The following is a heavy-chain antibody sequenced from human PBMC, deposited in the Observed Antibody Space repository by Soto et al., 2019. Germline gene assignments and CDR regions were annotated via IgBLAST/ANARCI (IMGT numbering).Heavy chain of an antibody. V-gene: IGHV3-23*01. CDR3: AKGVTERLTFSYGLDV. J-gene: IGHJ6*02. CDR2: ISGSAGRT. D-gene: IGHD3-16*01. CDR1: GFTFTSYA. Sequence: PGGSLRLSCAASGFTFTSYAFNWVRQAPGKGLEWVSGISGSAGRTYYADSVKGRFTISRDNSKNTLFLQMNSLRAEDTAVYYCAKGVTERLTFSYGLDVWGRGNTVTVSS.